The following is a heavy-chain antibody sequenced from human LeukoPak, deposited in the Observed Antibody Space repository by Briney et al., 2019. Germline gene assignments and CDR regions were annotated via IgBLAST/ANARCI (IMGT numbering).Heavy chain of an antibody. CDR3: ARDLAYSRLDY. CDR1: GFTFDDYA. J-gene: IGHJ4*02. D-gene: IGHD5-18*01. V-gene: IGHV3-9*01. Sequence: QAGGSLRLSCAASGFTFDDYAMHWVRQVPGKGLEWVSGISWNSGSIGYADSVKGRFTISRDNAKNSLYLQMNSLRVEDTAFYYCARDLAYSRLDYWGQGMLVTVSS. CDR2: ISWNSGSI.